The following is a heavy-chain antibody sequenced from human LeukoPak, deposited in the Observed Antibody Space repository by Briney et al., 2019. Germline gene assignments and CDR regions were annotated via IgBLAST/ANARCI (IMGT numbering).Heavy chain of an antibody. CDR3: ARAYGSGSYLNWFDP. D-gene: IGHD3-10*01. J-gene: IGHJ5*02. V-gene: IGHV1-3*03. CDR2: INAGNGNT. Sequence: GASVKVSCKASGYSFTSYDINWVRQAPGQRLEWMGWINAGNGNTKYSQEFQGRVTITRDTSASTAYMELSSLRSEDMAVYYCARAYGSGSYLNWFDPWGQGTLVTVSS. CDR1: GYSFTSYD.